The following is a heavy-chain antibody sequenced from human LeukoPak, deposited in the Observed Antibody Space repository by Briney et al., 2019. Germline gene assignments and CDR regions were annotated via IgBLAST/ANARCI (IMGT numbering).Heavy chain of an antibody. D-gene: IGHD2-2*01. Sequence: ASVKVSCKASGGTFSSYAISWVRQAPGQGLEWMGGIIPIFGTANYAQKFQGRVTITTDTSTSTAYMELRSLRSDDTAVYYCARAKGGDCSSTSCYNYWGQGTLVTVSS. CDR2: IIPIFGTA. CDR3: ARAKGGDCSSTSCYNY. CDR1: GGTFSSYA. V-gene: IGHV1-69*05. J-gene: IGHJ4*02.